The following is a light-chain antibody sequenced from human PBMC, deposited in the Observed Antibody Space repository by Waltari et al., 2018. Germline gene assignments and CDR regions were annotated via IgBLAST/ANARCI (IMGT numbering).Light chain of an antibody. Sequence: VVTQSPATLSLSPGERATLSCTASESVSNSLAWYQQKPGQGPRLLIYEASNRATGIPARFSGSGSVTDFTLTINNVEPEDFALYFCQQRFSWPPTFGGGTKVDI. CDR1: ESVSNS. V-gene: IGKV3-11*01. CDR2: EAS. J-gene: IGKJ4*01. CDR3: QQRFSWPPT.